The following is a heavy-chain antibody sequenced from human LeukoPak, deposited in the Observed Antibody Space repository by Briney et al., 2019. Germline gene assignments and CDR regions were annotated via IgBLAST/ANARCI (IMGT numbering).Heavy chain of an antibody. Sequence: ASVKVSFKASGYTFTTYGIIWVRQAPGQGLEWMGWISTYNAKTKYAQNLQGRVAMTTDTTTSTVYMELRSLTSDDTAVYYCARDTGSNFFDPWGQGTLVTVAS. D-gene: IGHD1-26*01. CDR2: ISTYNAKT. J-gene: IGHJ5*02. V-gene: IGHV1-18*01. CDR3: ARDTGSNFFDP. CDR1: GYTFTTYG.